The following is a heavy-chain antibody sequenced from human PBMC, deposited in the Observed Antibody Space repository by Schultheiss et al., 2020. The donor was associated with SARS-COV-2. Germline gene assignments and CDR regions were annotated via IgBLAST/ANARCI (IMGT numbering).Heavy chain of an antibody. D-gene: IGHD1-26*01. CDR1: GGSLRNYY. CDR2: IYHSGST. J-gene: IGHJ6*02. V-gene: IGHV4-59*01. Sequence: SQTLSLTCTVSGGSLRNYYWTWIRQSPEKGMEWIGYIYHSGSTNYNPSLKSRVTISVDTSKNQFSLKLSSVTAADTAVYYCARDRWDSYYYYGMDVWGQGTTVTVSS. CDR3: ARDRWDSYYYYGMDV.